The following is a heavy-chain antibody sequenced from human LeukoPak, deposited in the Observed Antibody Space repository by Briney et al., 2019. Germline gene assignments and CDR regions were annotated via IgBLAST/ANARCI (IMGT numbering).Heavy chain of an antibody. CDR1: GYSFTTYW. CDR3: ARQGGQLLSNWFDP. Sequence: GESLKIPCKGSGYSFTTYWIAWARQMPGKGLEWMGIIYPGDSDTRYSPSFQGQVTISADKSISTAYLQWSGLKASDTAMYYCARQGGQLLSNWFDPWGQGTLVTVSS. J-gene: IGHJ5*02. V-gene: IGHV5-51*01. CDR2: IYPGDSDT. D-gene: IGHD2-2*01.